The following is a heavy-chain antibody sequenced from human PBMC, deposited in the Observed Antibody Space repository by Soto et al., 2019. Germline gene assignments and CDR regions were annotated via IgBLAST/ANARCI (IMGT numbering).Heavy chain of an antibody. CDR1: GYTFTGYY. D-gene: IGHD6-13*01. CDR3: ARVRYSSSWYPVGYYYYGMDG. Sequence: ASVKVSCKASGYTFTGYYMDWVRQTPGQGLEWMGWINPNSGGTNYAQKFQGRVTMTRDTSISTAYMELSRLRSDDTAVYYCARVRYSSSWYPVGYYYYGMDGWGQGTTGTVSS. CDR2: INPNSGGT. J-gene: IGHJ6*02. V-gene: IGHV1-2*02.